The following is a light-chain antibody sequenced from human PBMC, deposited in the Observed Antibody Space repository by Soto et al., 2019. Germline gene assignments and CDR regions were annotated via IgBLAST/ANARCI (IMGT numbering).Light chain of an antibody. CDR3: GSWDSSLSAYV. V-gene: IGLV1-51*01. J-gene: IGLJ1*01. Sequence: QSVLSPPPSVSAAPGQKVTISCSGIISNIGGNSVSWYQQLPGTAPKLLIYDDNKRPSGIPDRFSGSKSGTSATLGITGFQTGDEADYYCGSWDSSLSAYVFGTGTKVTV. CDR1: ISNIGGNS. CDR2: DDN.